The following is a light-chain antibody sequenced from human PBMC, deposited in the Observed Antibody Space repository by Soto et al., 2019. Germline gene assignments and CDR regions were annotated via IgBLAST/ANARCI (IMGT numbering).Light chain of an antibody. V-gene: IGKV1D-13*01. CDR1: QGISSA. CDR3: QQFNNYPFT. Sequence: IVMTQSPASLSASVGDRVTITCRASQGISSALAWYQQTPGKPPKLLIYDASSLEIGVPSRFSGSGSVTDFTLTISSLQPEDFATYYCQQFNNYPFTFGPGTKVDIK. CDR2: DAS. J-gene: IGKJ3*01.